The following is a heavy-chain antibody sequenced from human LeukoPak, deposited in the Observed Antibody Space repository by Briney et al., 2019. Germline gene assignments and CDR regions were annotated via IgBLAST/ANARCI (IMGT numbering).Heavy chain of an antibody. CDR2: INPNSGGT. J-gene: IGHJ4*02. CDR3: ARPVSGDGTAAAQFDN. Sequence: GASVKVSCKASGYTFTGYYMHWVRQAPGQGLEWMGWINPNSGGTNYAQKFQGRVTMTRDTSISTAYMELSSLRSDDSAVYYCARPVSGDGTAAAQFDNWGQGTLVTVSS. CDR1: GYTFTGYY. V-gene: IGHV1-2*02. D-gene: IGHD6-13*01.